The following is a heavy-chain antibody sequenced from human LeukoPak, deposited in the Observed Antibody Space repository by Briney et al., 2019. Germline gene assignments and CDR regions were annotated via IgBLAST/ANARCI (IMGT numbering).Heavy chain of an antibody. V-gene: IGHV1-69*13. Sequence: ASVKLSCKASGGTFSSYAISWVRQAPGQGLEWMGGIIPIFGTANYAQKFQGRVTITADESTSTAYMELSSLRSEDTAVYYCARVLLPRYCSGGSCYGAQFDPWGQGTLVTVSS. CDR2: IIPIFGTA. J-gene: IGHJ5*02. CDR1: GGTFSSYA. D-gene: IGHD2-15*01. CDR3: ARVLLPRYCSGGSCYGAQFDP.